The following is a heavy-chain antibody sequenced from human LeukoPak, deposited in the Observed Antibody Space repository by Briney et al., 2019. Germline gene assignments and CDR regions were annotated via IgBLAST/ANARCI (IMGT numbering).Heavy chain of an antibody. CDR2: IWYDGSNR. CDR3: ARDQGTSVTAMVGAHFDY. V-gene: IGHV3-33*01. CDR1: GFTFRGNG. D-gene: IGHD4-17*01. J-gene: IGHJ4*01. Sequence: QSGGSLRLSCAASGFTFRGNGMHWVRQAPGKGLEWVAIIWYDGSNRYYADSVKGRFTISRDNSKNTLFLQMNSLTAEDTAVYYCARDQGTSVTAMVGAHFDYWGPGTLVTVSS.